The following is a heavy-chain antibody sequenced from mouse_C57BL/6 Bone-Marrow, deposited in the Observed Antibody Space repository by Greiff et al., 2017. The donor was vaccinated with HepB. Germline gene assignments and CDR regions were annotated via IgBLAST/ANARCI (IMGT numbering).Heavy chain of an antibody. Sequence: VQLQQPGAELVKPGASVKMSCKASGYTFTSYWITWVKQRPGQGLEWIGDIYPGSGSTNYNEKFKSKATLTVDTSSSTAYMQLSSLTSEDSAVYYCARHYYGSSGAYFDYWGQGTTLTVSS. J-gene: IGHJ2*01. CDR1: GYTFTSYW. V-gene: IGHV1-55*01. CDR3: ARHYYGSSGAYFDY. CDR2: IYPGSGST. D-gene: IGHD1-1*01.